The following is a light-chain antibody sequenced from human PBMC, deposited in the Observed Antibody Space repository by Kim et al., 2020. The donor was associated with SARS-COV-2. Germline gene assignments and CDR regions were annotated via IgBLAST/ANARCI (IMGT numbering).Light chain of an antibody. CDR2: CKV. CDR3: AAWDDSLTGWV. V-gene: IGLV1-44*01. J-gene: IGLJ3*02. CDR1: SCDGGSET. Sequence: GQAITISCSGRSCDGGSETVISYQQLPGAAPKLLIYCKVQRPSGVASRFSGSKSGTSASLAIGGVQSEDEADYYCAAWDDSLTGWVFGGGTQLTVL.